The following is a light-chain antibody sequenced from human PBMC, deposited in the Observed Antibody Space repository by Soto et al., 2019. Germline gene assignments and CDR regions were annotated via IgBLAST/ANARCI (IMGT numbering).Light chain of an antibody. CDR3: QQYNSYSPWT. CDR2: AAS. V-gene: IGKV1-9*01. Sequence: QLTQSPSSLSASVLDIFAITCRASQGISSYLAWYQKKPVKAPNLLIYAASTLQSGVPSRFSGSGSGTEFILTISSLQPDDFATYYCQQYNSYSPWTFGQGTTV. J-gene: IGKJ1*01. CDR1: QGISSY.